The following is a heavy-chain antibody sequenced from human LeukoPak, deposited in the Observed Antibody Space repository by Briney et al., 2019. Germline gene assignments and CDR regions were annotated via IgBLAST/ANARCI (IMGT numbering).Heavy chain of an antibody. V-gene: IGHV1-18*01. CDR1: GFTFTRYG. Sequence: ASVKVSCKASGFTFTRYGISWMRQAPGQGLEWMGWISAYNGNTNYAKKLQGRVAMTTDTSTLTAYLELRRLRSDDTAVYYCARAWELLHWFDPWGQGTLVTGSS. D-gene: IGHD1-26*01. CDR3: ARAWELLHWFDP. CDR2: ISAYNGNT. J-gene: IGHJ5*02.